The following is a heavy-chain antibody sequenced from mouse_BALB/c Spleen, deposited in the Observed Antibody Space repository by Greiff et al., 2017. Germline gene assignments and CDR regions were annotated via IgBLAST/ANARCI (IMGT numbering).Heavy chain of an antibody. CDR3: AKERGNNAWLAY. D-gene: IGHD2-1*01. CDR2: IWRGGSQ. J-gene: IGHJ3*01. CDR1: GFSLTSYG. Sequence: QVPLQQSGPSLVPPSQSLSITCPVSGFSLTSYGVPWVRQSPGKGLEWLGVIWRGGSQDYNAAFMSRLSITKDNSKSQVLFKMNSLQADDTAIYYSAKERGNNAWLAYWGKGT. V-gene: IGHV2-5-1*01.